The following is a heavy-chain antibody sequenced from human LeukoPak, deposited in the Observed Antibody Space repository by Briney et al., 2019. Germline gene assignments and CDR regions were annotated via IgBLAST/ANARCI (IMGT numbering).Heavy chain of an antibody. CDR1: GGSISSYY. V-gene: IGHV4-59*07. CDR2: IYYSGST. Sequence: SDTLSLTCTVSGGSISSYYWSWIRQPPGKGLEWIGYIYYSGSTNYNPSLKSRVTISVDTSKNQVSLKLSSVTAADTAVYYCARADKLYFDYWGQGTLVTVSS. J-gene: IGHJ4*02. D-gene: IGHD3-9*01. CDR3: ARADKLYFDY.